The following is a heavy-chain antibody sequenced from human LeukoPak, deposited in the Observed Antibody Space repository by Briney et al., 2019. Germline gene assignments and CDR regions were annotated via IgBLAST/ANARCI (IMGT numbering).Heavy chain of an antibody. J-gene: IGHJ3*02. CDR1: GGSISSYY. D-gene: IGHD5/OR15-5a*01. Sequence: SETLSLTCTVSGGSISSYYWSWIRQPPGKGRVWIGYIYYSGSTNYNPSLKSRVTISVDTSKNQFALKLSSVTAADTAVYYCATSTLSDSCDIWGQGTMVTVSS. V-gene: IGHV4-59*01. CDR3: ATSTLSDSCDI. CDR2: IYYSGST.